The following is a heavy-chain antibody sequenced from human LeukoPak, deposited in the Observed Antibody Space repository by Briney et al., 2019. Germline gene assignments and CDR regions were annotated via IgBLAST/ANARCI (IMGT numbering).Heavy chain of an antibody. D-gene: IGHD4-23*01. CDR1: GYSISSGYY. CDR3: ARVAQYGGNLDY. V-gene: IGHV4-38-2*02. CDR2: IHHSGST. J-gene: IGHJ4*02. Sequence: SETLSLTCIVSGYSISSGYYWGWIRQPPGKGLEWIGNIHHSGSTYYNPSLKSRVTISVDTSKNQLSLKLSSVTAADTAVYYCARVAQYGGNLDYWGQGTLVTVSS.